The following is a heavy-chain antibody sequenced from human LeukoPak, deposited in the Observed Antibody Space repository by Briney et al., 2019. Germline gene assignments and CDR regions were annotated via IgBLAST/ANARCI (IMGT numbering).Heavy chain of an antibody. D-gene: IGHD3-22*01. CDR2: TGSNGVT. J-gene: IGHJ4*02. Sequence: GGSLRLSCTGPGFTFRTYAFSWVRQAPGKGLEWVSATGSNGVTYCADSVKGRFTISRDNSKHALYLQMNGLRADDTAVYYCGIRDTSDYYVFWGQGTLVTVSS. CDR3: GIRDTSDYYVF. CDR1: GFTFRTYA. V-gene: IGHV3-23*01.